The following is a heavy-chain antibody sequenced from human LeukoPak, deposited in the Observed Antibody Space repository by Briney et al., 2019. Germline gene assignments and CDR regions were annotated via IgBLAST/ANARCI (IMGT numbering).Heavy chain of an antibody. CDR1: GYTFSKYG. CDR2: TSVYSGNT. Sequence: ALVKVSCKASGYTFSKYGISWVRQAPGQGLEYMGWTSVYSGNTMYEQKFQGRVTMTADTSTTTAYMELRGLRSDDTAVYYCARPYYYDTSGPVSIDAFDIWGQGTMVTVSS. CDR3: ARPYYYDTSGPVSIDAFDI. D-gene: IGHD3-22*01. V-gene: IGHV1-18*01. J-gene: IGHJ3*02.